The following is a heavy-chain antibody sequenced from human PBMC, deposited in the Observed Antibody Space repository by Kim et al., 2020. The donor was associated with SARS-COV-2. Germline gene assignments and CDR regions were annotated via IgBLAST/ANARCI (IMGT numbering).Heavy chain of an antibody. CDR1: GFTFGSHA. CDR2: ISGSGGTT. CDR3: ARVCGSDCFVPLDY. D-gene: IGHD2-21*02. Sequence: LSLTCEASGFTFGSHAMNWVRQAPGKGLEWGSAISGSGGTTYYADSVKGRFTISRDNSKNTLYLQMNNLRDEDTAVYFCARVCGSDCFVPLDYWGQG. V-gene: IGHV3-23*01. J-gene: IGHJ4*02.